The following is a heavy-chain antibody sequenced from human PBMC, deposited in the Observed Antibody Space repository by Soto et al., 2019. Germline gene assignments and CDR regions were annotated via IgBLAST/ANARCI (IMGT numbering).Heavy chain of an antibody. D-gene: IGHD2-8*02. Sequence: GGSLRLSCAASGFTFDDYGMSWVRQAPGKGLEWVAVISKDGNVKYYAESVKGRFTISRDNSKNTLYLQMNSLGAEDTAAYYCTGEVASGYWGQGTLVTVSS. CDR2: ISKDGNVK. J-gene: IGHJ4*02. V-gene: IGHV3-30*03. CDR3: TGEVASGY. CDR1: GFTFDDYG.